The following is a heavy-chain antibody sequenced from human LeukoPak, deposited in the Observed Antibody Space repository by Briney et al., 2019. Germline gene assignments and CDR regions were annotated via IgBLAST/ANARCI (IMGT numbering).Heavy chain of an antibody. CDR3: ARQRTVSTTRVFDL. CDR1: GDSIKNGAYT. CDR2: IYHSGST. D-gene: IGHD5/OR15-5a*01. J-gene: IGHJ3*01. V-gene: IGHV4-30-2*01. Sequence: SETLSLNCAGSGDSIKNGAYTWSWIRQPPGKGLEWIGDIYHSGSTNYNPSLKSRVTLSVDMSKNQVSLNLSSVTAADTALYWCARQRTVSTTRVFDLWGQGTMVTVSS.